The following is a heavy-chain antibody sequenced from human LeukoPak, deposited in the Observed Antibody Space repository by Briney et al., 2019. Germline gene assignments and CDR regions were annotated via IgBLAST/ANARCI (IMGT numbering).Heavy chain of an antibody. CDR1: GFAFNRYW. D-gene: IGHD2-8*01. J-gene: IGHJ4*02. V-gene: IGHV3-7*03. CDR3: ANEEWYRFDY. Sequence: GGSLRLSCAASGFAFNRYWTSWVRQTPGKGLEWVATMDGGGSATYYVDSVKGRFTITRDNAKNSLFLQMNSLRAEDTALYYCANEEWYRFDYWGQGTLVTVPS. CDR2: MDGGGSAT.